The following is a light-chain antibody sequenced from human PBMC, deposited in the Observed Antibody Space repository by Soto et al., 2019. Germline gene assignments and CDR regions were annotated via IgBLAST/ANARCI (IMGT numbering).Light chain of an antibody. Sequence: QSALTQPASVSGSPGQSITISCTGTSSDVGGYNYVSWYQQHPGKAPKLMIYDVSNRPSGVSNRFSGSKSGNTASLTISGLQADYEADYYCSSYTSSSLVVFGGGTKLTVL. V-gene: IGLV2-14*01. CDR3: SSYTSSSLVV. CDR1: SSDVGGYNY. J-gene: IGLJ2*01. CDR2: DVS.